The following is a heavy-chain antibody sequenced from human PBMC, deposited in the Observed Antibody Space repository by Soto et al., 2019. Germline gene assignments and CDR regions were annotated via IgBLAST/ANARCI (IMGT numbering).Heavy chain of an antibody. V-gene: IGHV3-7*01. Sequence: EVQLVEYGGGLVQPGGSLRLSCAASEFTFSKYWMTWVRQSPGKGLEWVANINQDGSERYYVDSVRGRFTISRDNAKNSPYLQMNSLRAEVTAVYYCVCGGNYFVYWGQSTLVTVSP. D-gene: IGHD3-16*01. J-gene: IGHJ4*02. CDR1: EFTFSKYW. CDR3: VCGGNYFVY. CDR2: INQDGSER.